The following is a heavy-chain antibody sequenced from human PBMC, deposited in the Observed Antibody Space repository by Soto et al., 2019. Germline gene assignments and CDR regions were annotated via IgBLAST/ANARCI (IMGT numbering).Heavy chain of an antibody. J-gene: IGHJ4*02. D-gene: IGHD1-7*01. V-gene: IGHV4-61*01. Sequence: SETLSLTCTVSGGSVSSGSYYWSWIRQPPGKGLEWIGYIYYSGSTNYNPSLKSRVTISVDTSKNQFSLKLSSVTAADTAVYYCARQETSGTSLYYFDYWGRGTLVTVSS. CDR2: IYYSGST. CDR1: GGSVSSGSYY. CDR3: ARQETSGTSLYYFDY.